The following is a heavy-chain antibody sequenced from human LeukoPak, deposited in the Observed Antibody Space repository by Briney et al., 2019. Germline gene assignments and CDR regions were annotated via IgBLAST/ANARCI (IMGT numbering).Heavy chain of an antibody. Sequence: GGSLRLSCAASGFTFSNYWMSWVRQAPGKGLEWVANIKQDGSETYYVDSVRGRFTIARDNAKNSLYLKMNRLRAEDTAVYYCARDKIVGATHFDYWGQGAVVTVSS. J-gene: IGHJ4*02. CDR2: IKQDGSET. D-gene: IGHD1-26*01. CDR1: GFTFSNYW. CDR3: ARDKIVGATHFDY. V-gene: IGHV3-7*01.